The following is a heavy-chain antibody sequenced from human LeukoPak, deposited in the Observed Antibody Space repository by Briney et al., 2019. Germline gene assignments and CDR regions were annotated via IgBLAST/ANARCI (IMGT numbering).Heavy chain of an antibody. Sequence: ASVKVSCKASGYTFTGYYMHWVRQAPGQGLEWMGWINPNSGGTNYAQQFQGRVTMTRATSISTAYMERSRLRSDDTAVYYCARDRYYYDSSGYHDYWGQGTLVTVSS. CDR2: INPNSGGT. D-gene: IGHD3-22*01. CDR3: ARDRYYYDSSGYHDY. J-gene: IGHJ4*02. CDR1: GYTFTGYY. V-gene: IGHV1-2*02.